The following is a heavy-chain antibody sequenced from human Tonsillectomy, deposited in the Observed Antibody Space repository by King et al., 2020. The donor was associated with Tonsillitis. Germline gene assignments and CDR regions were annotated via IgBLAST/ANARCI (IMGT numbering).Heavy chain of an antibody. CDR3: ARDQTYYESSGYYSA. V-gene: IGHV3-30*06. CDR1: GFTFSSYG. J-gene: IGHJ3*01. CDR2: ISYDGSDK. Sequence: HVQLVESGGGVVQPGRSLRLSCAASGFTFSSYGMHWVRQVPGKGPEWVAVISYDGSDKYYVDSVKGRFTISRDNSKNTLYLQMNSLRAEDTAVYYCARDQTYYESSGYYSAWGQETMVTVSS. D-gene: IGHD3-22*01.